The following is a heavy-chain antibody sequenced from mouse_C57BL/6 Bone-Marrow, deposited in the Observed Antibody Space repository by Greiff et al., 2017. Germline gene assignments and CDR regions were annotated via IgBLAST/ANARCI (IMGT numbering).Heavy chain of an antibody. CDR2: INPGSGGT. J-gene: IGHJ3*01. V-gene: IGHV1-54*01. Sequence: VQLQQSGAELVRPGTSVKVSCKASGYAFTNYLIEWVKQRPGQGLEWIGVINPGSGGTNYKEKFKGKGTLTADKSSSTAYMQLSSLTSEDSAVYFCARRWAYWGQGTLVTVSA. CDR3: ARRWAY. CDR1: GYAFTNYL. D-gene: IGHD1-1*02.